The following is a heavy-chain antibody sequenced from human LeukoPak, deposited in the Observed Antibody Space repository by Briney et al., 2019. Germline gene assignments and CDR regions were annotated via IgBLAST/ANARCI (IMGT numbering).Heavy chain of an antibody. V-gene: IGHV4-39*07. D-gene: IGHD3-3*01. J-gene: IGHJ5*02. CDR2: IYYSGST. CDR3: AREVFDDFWSGYSPRFDP. Sequence: PSETLSLTCTVSGGSISSSSYYWGWIRQPPGKGLEWIGSIYYSGSTYYNPSLKSRVTISVDTSKNQFSLKLSSVTAADTAVYYCAREVFDDFWSGYSPRFDPWGQGTLVTVSS. CDR1: GGSISSSSYY.